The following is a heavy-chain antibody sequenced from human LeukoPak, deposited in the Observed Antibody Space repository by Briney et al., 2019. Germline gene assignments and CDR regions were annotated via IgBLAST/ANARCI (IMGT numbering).Heavy chain of an antibody. D-gene: IGHD3-10*01. CDR1: GGSVSSGSYY. CDR3: ARARITMVRGGFYGMDV. V-gene: IGHV4-61*01. Sequence: PSETLSLTCTVSGGSVSSGSYYWSWIRQPPGTGLEWIGNICYSGSTNYNPPLKSRVTISVDTSKNQFSLKLSSVTAADTAVYYCARARITMVRGGFYGMDVWGKGTTVTVSS. J-gene: IGHJ6*04. CDR2: ICYSGST.